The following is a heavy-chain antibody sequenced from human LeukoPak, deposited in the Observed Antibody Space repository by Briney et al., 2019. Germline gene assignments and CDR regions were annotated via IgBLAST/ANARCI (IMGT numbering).Heavy chain of an antibody. Sequence: SSETLSLTCTVSGGSISSYYWGCIRHPPGKGREWIGSMYYSGSTYYNPSLKSRVTISINTSKNQFSLKLTSVTAADTAVYYCARAGGSGLIDYWGQGTLVTVSS. D-gene: IGHD6-19*01. CDR1: GGSISSYY. V-gene: IGHV4-39*07. CDR2: MYYSGST. J-gene: IGHJ4*02. CDR3: ARAGGSGLIDY.